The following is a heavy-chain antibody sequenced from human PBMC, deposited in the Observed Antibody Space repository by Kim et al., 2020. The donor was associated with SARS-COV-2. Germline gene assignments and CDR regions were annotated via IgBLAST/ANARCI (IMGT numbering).Heavy chain of an antibody. CDR2: IYYSGST. CDR3: ALNAENYYDSSGYRLTRFDP. CDR1: GGSISSSSYY. J-gene: IGHJ5*02. Sequence: SQTPSLTCTVSGGSISSSSYYWGWIRQPPGKGLEWIGSIYYSGSTYYNPSLKSRVTISVDTSKNQFSLKLSSVTAADTAVYYCALNAENYYDSSGYRLTRFDPWGQGTLVPVSS. D-gene: IGHD3-22*01. V-gene: IGHV4-39*05.